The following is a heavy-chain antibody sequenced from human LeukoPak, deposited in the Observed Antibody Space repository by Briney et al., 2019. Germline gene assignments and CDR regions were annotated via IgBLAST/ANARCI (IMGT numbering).Heavy chain of an antibody. CDR1: FYSISSGYY. V-gene: IGHV4-38-2*02. CDR2: MYHGGST. CDR3: ARGGGSYYHDY. J-gene: IGHJ4*02. Sequence: SETLSLTCTVSFYSISSGYYWGWIRQPPGKGLEWIGSMYHGGSTYYTPSLKSRVTMSLDTSKNQFSPKLSSVTAADTAVYYCARGGGSYYHDYWGQGTLVTVSS. D-gene: IGHD2-15*01.